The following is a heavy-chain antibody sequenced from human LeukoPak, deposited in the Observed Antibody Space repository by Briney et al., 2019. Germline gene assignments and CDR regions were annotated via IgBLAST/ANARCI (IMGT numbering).Heavy chain of an antibody. Sequence: SETLSLTCTVSGGSISSSSYYWGWIRQPPGKGLEWIGSIYYSGSTYYNPSLKSRVTISVDTSKNQFSLKLSSVTAADTAVYYCARDTERPSSGLVGYWGQGTLVTVSS. CDR3: ARDTERPSSGLVGY. V-gene: IGHV4-39*02. J-gene: IGHJ4*02. D-gene: IGHD3-10*01. CDR2: IYYSGST. CDR1: GGSISSSSYY.